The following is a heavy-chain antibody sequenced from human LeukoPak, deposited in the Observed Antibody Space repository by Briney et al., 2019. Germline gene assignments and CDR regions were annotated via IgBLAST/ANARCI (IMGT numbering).Heavy chain of an antibody. CDR3: AGSEYSYGYVYAY. V-gene: IGHV3-21*01. CDR2: ISSSSSYI. CDR1: GFTFSSNS. D-gene: IGHD5-18*01. J-gene: IGHJ4*02. Sequence: GGSLRLSCAPSGFTFSSNSMNWVRQAPGKGLEWVSSISSSSSYIYYADSVKGRFTISRDNAKNSLYLQMNSLRAEDTAVYYCAGSEYSYGYVYAYWGQGTLVTVSS.